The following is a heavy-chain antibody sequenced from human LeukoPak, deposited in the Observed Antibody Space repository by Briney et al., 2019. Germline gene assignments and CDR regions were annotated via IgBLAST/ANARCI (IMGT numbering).Heavy chain of an antibody. V-gene: IGHV3-23*01. CDR2: ISGSGGST. D-gene: IGHD2-2*02. CDR3: AKGNCRGTSCYSDY. Sequence: GGSLRLSCAASGFTFSSYDMRRVRQAPGKGLEWVSGISGSGGSTYYADSVKGRFTIARDNSKNTLYLQMNSLRAEDTAVYYCAKGNCRGTSCYSDYWGQGTLVTVSS. CDR1: GFTFSSYD. J-gene: IGHJ4*02.